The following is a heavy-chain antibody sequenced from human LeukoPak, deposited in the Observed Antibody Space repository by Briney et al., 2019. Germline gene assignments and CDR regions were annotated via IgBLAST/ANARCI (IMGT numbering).Heavy chain of an antibody. CDR3: ATALNTLDYYDSSGYFVY. Sequence: ASVKVSCKVSGYTLTELSMHWVRQAPGKGLEWMGGFDPEDGETIYAQKFQGRVTMTEDTSTDTAYMELSSLRSEDTAVYYCATALNTLDYYDSSGYFVYWGQGTLVTVSS. J-gene: IGHJ4*02. D-gene: IGHD3-22*01. CDR1: GYTLTELS. V-gene: IGHV1-24*01. CDR2: FDPEDGET.